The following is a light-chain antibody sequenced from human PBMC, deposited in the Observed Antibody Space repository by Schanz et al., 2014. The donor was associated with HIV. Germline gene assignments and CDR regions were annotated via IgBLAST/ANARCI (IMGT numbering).Light chain of an antibody. CDR2: GNT. V-gene: IGLV1-40*01. J-gene: IGLJ2*01. Sequence: QSVLTQPPSVSGAPGQRVTISCTGSRSNIGAGYDVHWYQHLPGTAPKLLIYGNTNRPSGVPDRFSGSKSGTSASLVISGLRSEDEADYYCQSFDDSLSGVVFGGGTKLTVL. CDR3: QSFDDSLSGVV. CDR1: RSNIGAGYD.